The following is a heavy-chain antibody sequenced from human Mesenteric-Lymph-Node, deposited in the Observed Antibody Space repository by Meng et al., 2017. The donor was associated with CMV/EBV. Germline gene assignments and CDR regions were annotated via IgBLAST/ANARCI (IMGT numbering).Heavy chain of an antibody. V-gene: IGHV4-59*08. D-gene: IGHD6-19*01. CDR1: GGSISSYY. CDR3: ARQQRSGWSGTGNAFAI. Sequence: SETLSLTCTVSGGSISSYYWSWIRQPPGKGLEWIGYIYYSGSTNYNPSLKSRVTISVDTSKNQFSLQLNSVTPEDTAVYYCARQQRSGWSGTGNAFAIWGQGTMVTVSS. J-gene: IGHJ3*02. CDR2: IYYSGST.